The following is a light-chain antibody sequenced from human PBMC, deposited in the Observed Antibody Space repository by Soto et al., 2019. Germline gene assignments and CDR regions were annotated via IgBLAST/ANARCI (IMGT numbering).Light chain of an antibody. CDR3: QQYYSAPWT. Sequence: DIVLTQSPDSLAVSLGERATINCESSQSVLYSSNNKNYLAWYQQKPGQPPKLLIYWASTRESGVPDRFSGSGSGTDFTLTISSLQADDGAVYYCQQYYSAPWTVGQGTKVEIK. CDR1: QSVLYSSNNKNY. CDR2: WAS. J-gene: IGKJ1*01. V-gene: IGKV4-1*01.